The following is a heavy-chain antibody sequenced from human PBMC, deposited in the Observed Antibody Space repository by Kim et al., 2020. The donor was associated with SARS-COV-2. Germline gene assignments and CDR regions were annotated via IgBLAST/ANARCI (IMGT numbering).Heavy chain of an antibody. V-gene: IGHV3-7*01. J-gene: IGHJ4*02. CDR1: GFTFSSYW. CDR2: IKQDGSEK. D-gene: IGHD3-3*01. Sequence: GGSLRLSCAASGFTFSSYWMSWVRQAPGKGLEWVANIKQDGSEKYYVDSVKGRFTISRDNAKNSLYLQMNSLRAEDTAVYYCARQASITIFGVVISTDLDYWGQGTMVTVSS. CDR3: ARQASITIFGVVISTDLDY.